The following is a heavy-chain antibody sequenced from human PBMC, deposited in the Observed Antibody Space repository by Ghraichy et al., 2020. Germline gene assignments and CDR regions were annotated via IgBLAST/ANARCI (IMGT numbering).Heavy chain of an antibody. D-gene: IGHD4-23*01. CDR3: ARDLVTRDAYDYYGFDV. CDR2: INANSGGT. V-gene: IGHV1-2*02. Sequence: ASVKVSCKASGYTFSDYYLHWVRQAPGQGLEWMGWINANSGGTKYAQKFQGRVTMTGDTSISTAYMELSRLRSDDTAVYYCARDLVTRDAYDYYGFDVWGLGTTVPVSS. J-gene: IGHJ6*02. CDR1: GYTFSDYY.